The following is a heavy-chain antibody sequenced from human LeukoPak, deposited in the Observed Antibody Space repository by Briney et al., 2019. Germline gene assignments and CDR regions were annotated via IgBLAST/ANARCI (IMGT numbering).Heavy chain of an antibody. D-gene: IGHD4-17*01. Sequence: GGSLRLSCAASGFTFRNAWMNWVRQAPGKGLEWVGRIKSKLDGGSADYAAPVKGRFTISRDDSKNTLYLRMDNLKTEDTAVYYCAEEVHADYTGAFDIWGQGTKVTVSS. CDR3: AEEVHADYTGAFDI. CDR2: IKSKLDGGSA. CDR1: GFTFRNAW. V-gene: IGHV3-15*01. J-gene: IGHJ3*02.